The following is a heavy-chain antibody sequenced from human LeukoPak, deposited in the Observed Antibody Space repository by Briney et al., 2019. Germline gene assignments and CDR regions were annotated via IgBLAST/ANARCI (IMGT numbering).Heavy chain of an antibody. Sequence: PSETLSLTCTVSGASITTYYWTWIRQPPGKGLEWIGHIYYSGSTTYNPSLESRITILLDTSKNQVSLRLSSVTAADTAVYYCARHEHSSGWDYFDYWGQGTLVTVSS. J-gene: IGHJ4*02. CDR3: ARHEHSSGWDYFDY. CDR1: GASITTYY. V-gene: IGHV4-59*08. CDR2: IYYSGST. D-gene: IGHD6-19*01.